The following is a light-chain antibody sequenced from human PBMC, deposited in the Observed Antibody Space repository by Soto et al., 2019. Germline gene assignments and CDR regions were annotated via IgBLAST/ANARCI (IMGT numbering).Light chain of an antibody. J-gene: IGKJ4*01. CDR2: DTS. CDR1: HTVSSY. CDR3: QQRSNRPWT. V-gene: IGKV3-11*01. Sequence: EIALTQSPATLSLSPGERATLSCRASHTVSSYLAWYQQRPGQAHRLLIYDTSNRATGIPDRFSGSGSGTDFTLTISGLEPEDFAVYYWQQRSNRPWTLAGGTKVELK.